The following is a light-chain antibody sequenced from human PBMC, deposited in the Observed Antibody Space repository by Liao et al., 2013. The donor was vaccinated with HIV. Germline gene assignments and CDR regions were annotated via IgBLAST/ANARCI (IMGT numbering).Light chain of an antibody. Sequence: SYEPTQPPSLSLAPGETATITCRGHNIGDKSVHWYQQRPGQAPVLLISYDTDRPSGISERFLGFRSGNTATLTITSVEAGDEADYYCQVWDSSENHPVFGVGTHITV. CDR2: YDT. J-gene: IGLJ1*01. CDR1: NIGDKS. CDR3: QVWDSSENHPV. V-gene: IGLV3-21*01.